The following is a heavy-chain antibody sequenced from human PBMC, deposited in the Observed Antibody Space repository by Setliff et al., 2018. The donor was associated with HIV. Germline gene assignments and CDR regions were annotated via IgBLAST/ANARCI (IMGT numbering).Heavy chain of an antibody. CDR3: ARDPVITMMVGPKFYFDY. V-gene: IGHV4-61*02. J-gene: IGHJ4*02. Sequence: TLSLTCTVSGGSVSSGNYYWSWVRQPAGKGLEWIGRIFSSGSTSYNSSLKSRVSMSVDTSKNQFSLRLTSVTAADTAVYYCARDPVITMMVGPKFYFDYWGQGILVTVSS. CDR1: GGSVSSGNYY. D-gene: IGHD3-22*01. CDR2: IFSSGST.